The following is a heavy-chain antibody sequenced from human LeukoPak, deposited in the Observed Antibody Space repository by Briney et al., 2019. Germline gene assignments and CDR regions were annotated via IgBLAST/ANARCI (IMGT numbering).Heavy chain of an antibody. J-gene: IGHJ5*02. CDR2: ISAYNGNT. CDR3: ARVAYYYGSGPFDP. CDR1: GYTFTSYG. D-gene: IGHD3-10*01. V-gene: IGHV1-18*01. Sequence: ASAKVSCKASGYTFTSYGISWVRQAPGQGLEWMGWISAYNGNTNYAQKLQGRVTMTTDTSTSTAYMELRSLRSDDTAVYYCARVAYYYGSGPFDPWGQGTLVTVSS.